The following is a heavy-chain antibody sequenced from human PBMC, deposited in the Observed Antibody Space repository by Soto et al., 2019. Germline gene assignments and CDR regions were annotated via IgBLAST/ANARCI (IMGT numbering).Heavy chain of an antibody. CDR2: IIPIFGTA. D-gene: IGHD3-10*01. V-gene: IGHV1-69*01. Sequence: QVQLVQSGAEVKKPGSSVKVSCKASGGTFSSYAISWVRQAPGQGLEWMGGIIPIFGTANYAQKFQGRDTITADESTSTAYMELSGMRAEDTAVYYGAREPTRGAFDIWGQGTMVTVSS. J-gene: IGHJ3*02. CDR1: GGTFSSYA. CDR3: AREPTRGAFDI.